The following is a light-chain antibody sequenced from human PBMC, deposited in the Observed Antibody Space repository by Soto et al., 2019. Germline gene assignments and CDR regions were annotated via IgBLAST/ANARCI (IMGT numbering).Light chain of an antibody. CDR1: SSNIGAGFD. Sequence: QSVLTQSPSVSGAPGQRVTLSCTGSSSNIGAGFDVHWYQHLPGTAPKVLIYGNSNRPSGVPDRFSGSKSGTSASLAITGLQAEDEADYYCQSYDSGLSGYVVFGGGTKLTVL. J-gene: IGLJ2*01. V-gene: IGLV1-40*01. CDR2: GNS. CDR3: QSYDSGLSGYVV.